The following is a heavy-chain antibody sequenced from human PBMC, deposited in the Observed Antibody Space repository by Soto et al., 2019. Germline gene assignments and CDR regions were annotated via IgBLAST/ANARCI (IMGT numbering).Heavy chain of an antibody. V-gene: IGHV5-51*01. CDR1: GYSFTTYW. J-gene: IGHJ6*02. Sequence: HGESLKISCKGFGYSFTTYWIGWVRQMPGKGLEWMGIIYPGDSDARYSPSFRGQVTISADKSISTAYLQWSSLKASDSAMYYCARPRTPRSYYYYGMDVWGQGTTVTVSS. CDR2: IYPGDSDA. CDR3: ARPRTPRSYYYYGMDV.